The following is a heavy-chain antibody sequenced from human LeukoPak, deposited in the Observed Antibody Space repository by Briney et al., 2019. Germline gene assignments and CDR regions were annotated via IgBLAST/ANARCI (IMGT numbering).Heavy chain of an antibody. CDR2: ISAYNGNT. D-gene: IGHD3-10*01. CDR1: GYTFTGYY. J-gene: IGHJ4*02. V-gene: IGHV1-18*04. Sequence: ASVKVSCKASGYTFTGYYMHWVRQAPGQGLEWMGWISAYNGNTNYAQKLQGGVTMTTDTSTSTAYMELRSLRSDDTAVYYCARTNYGSGSYDFDYWGQGTLVTVSS. CDR3: ARTNYGSGSYDFDY.